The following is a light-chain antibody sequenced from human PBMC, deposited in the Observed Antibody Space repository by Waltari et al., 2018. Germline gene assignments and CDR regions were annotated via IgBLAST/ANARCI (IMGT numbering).Light chain of an antibody. CDR1: QSISDW. Sequence: DIQMTQSPSTLSASVGDSVTITSRASQSISDWLAWYQQKPGKAPKLLIYKASSLEGGVPSRFSGSGSGTEFTLTISSLQPDDFATYYCQQSYSYWTFGQGTKVEIK. CDR2: KAS. J-gene: IGKJ1*01. V-gene: IGKV1-5*03. CDR3: QQSYSYWT.